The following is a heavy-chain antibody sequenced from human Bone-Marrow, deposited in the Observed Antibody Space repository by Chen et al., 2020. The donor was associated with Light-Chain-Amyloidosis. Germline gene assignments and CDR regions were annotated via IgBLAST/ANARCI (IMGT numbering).Heavy chain of an antibody. D-gene: IGHD2-15*01. CDR3: SKDFGGRDDY. Sequence: EVQVVESGGGLVQPGGSLRLSCAASGFTLTTYWMHWVRQAPGKGLVWVSRINEDGGTTNYADSGGGRFTNSRDTAKNILFLQMNSLRAEDTALYYCSKDFGGRDDYWGQGTLVTVSS. CDR2: INEDGGTT. J-gene: IGHJ4*02. CDR1: GFTLTTYW. V-gene: IGHV3-74*01.